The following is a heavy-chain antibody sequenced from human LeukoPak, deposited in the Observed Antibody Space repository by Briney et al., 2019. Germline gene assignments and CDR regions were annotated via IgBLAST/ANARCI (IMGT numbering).Heavy chain of an antibody. CDR3: ARQIQTAVTTSRFDF. J-gene: IGHJ4*02. CDR1: GYSISSGYY. CDR2: VYHRGTI. V-gene: IGHV4-38-2*01. D-gene: IGHD4-17*01. Sequence: SETLSLTCAVSGYSISSGYYWGWIRQPPGKGLEWIGSVYHRGTIHYNRSLKSRVTMSVDTSTNQFSLNLSSVTAADTAMYYCARQIQTAVTTSRFDFWGQGTLVTVSS.